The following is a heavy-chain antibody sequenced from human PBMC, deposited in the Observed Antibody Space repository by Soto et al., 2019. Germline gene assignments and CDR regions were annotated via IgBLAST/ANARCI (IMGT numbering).Heavy chain of an antibody. CDR2: ISGSGGST. CDR3: ANIPPLPAAYDEYYYYRMDV. CDR1: GFTFSSHA. Sequence: GAFFRLSCAASGFTFSSHAMRWVLQAPGTGLDWVSAISGSGGSTYYADTEKHRFTISRDNSKNTLYLQMNSLRAEDTAVYYCANIPPLPAAYDEYYYYRMDVWPQGTTV. J-gene: IGHJ6*02. D-gene: IGHD2-2*01. V-gene: IGHV3-23*01.